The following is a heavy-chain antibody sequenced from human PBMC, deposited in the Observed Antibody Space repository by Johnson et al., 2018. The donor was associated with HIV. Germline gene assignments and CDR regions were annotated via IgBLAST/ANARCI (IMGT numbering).Heavy chain of an antibody. D-gene: IGHD5-18*01. CDR2: ISSNGGST. CDR3: ARLPSGYSRDGFNV. J-gene: IGHJ3*01. Sequence: VQLVESGGGLVQPGGSLRLSCAASGFTFSSYAMHWVRQAPGKGLEYVSAISSNGGSTYYANSVKGRFTISRDNSKNTLYLQMNSLISEDTAVYYCARLPSGYSRDGFNVWGQGTMVTVSA. V-gene: IGHV3-64*01. CDR1: GFTFSSYA.